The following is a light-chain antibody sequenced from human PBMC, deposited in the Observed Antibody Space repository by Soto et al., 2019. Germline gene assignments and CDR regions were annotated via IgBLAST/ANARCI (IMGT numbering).Light chain of an antibody. CDR2: GAS. V-gene: IGKV3-20*01. CDR3: QQYGSSPYT. J-gene: IGKJ2*01. Sequence: EIVLTQSPGTLSLSPGERATLSCRASQSVSNSLLAWYQQKPGQAPRLLIYGASSRATGIPDRFSGSGSGTDFTLTISRLEPEDFAVYYCQQYGSSPYTFGQGTKLEIK. CDR1: QSVSNSL.